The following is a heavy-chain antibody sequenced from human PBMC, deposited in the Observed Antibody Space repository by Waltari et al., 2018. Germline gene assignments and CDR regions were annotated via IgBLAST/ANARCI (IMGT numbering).Heavy chain of an antibody. J-gene: IGHJ4*02. D-gene: IGHD3-3*01. CDR3: GRQASFGVVHYLDY. CDR2: IYYSGGT. CDR1: GGSIISSSYY. Sequence: QLQLQESGPGLVKPSETLSLTCTVSGGSIISSSYYWGWIRQPPGTGLEWIGNIYYSGGTYCNPSLKSRVTISVDTSKNQFSLKLSSVTAADTAVYYCGRQASFGVVHYLDYWGQGTLVTVSS. V-gene: IGHV4-39*01.